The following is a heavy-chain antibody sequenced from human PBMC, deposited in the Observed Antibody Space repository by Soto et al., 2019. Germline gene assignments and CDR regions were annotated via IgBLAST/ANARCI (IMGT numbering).Heavy chain of an antibody. CDR2: IIPIFGTA. CDR3: ARARLKSWVRGVTVPFPTHGMAV. J-gene: IGHJ6*02. D-gene: IGHD3-10*01. V-gene: IGHV1-69*01. CDR1: GGTISSYA. Sequence: QVQLVQSGAEVKKPGSSVKVSCEASGGTISSYAISWVRQAPGQGLEWMGGIIPIFGTAIYAQKFQGRVTITADEPTNTADMELSSLRPDDTAVYYCARARLKSWVRGVTVPFPTHGMAVWGQGTTVTVSS.